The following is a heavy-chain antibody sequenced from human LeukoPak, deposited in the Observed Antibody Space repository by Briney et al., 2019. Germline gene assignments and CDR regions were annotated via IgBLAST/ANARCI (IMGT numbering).Heavy chain of an antibody. V-gene: IGHV3-23*01. CDR1: GFTFSSYA. Sequence: PGGSLRLSCAASGFTFSSYAMSWVRQAPGKGLEWVSAISGSGGTTYYADSVKGRFTVSRDNSKNTLYMQMNSLRGADTAVYYCAKGPYYYGSGSYSPNYYYAMDVWGQGTTVTVSS. CDR3: AKGPYYYGSGSYSPNYYYAMDV. D-gene: IGHD3-10*01. CDR2: ISGSGGTT. J-gene: IGHJ6*02.